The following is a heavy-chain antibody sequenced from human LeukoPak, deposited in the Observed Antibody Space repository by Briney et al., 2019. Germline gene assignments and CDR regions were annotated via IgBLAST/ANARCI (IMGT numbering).Heavy chain of an antibody. Sequence: PGGSLRLSCAASGFTFSSHWMSWVRQAPGKGLEWVANINQDVSEKYYVDSVKGRFTISRDNAKNSLYLQMNSLRAEDTAVYYCARDNELAYYYGMDVWGQGTTVTVSS. CDR2: INQDVSEK. V-gene: IGHV3-7*01. CDR1: GFTFSSHW. J-gene: IGHJ6*02. CDR3: ARDNELAYYYGMDV. D-gene: IGHD1-1*01.